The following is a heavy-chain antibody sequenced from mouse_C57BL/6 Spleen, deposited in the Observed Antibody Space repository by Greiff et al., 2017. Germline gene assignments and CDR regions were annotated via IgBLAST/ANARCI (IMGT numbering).Heavy chain of an antibody. J-gene: IGHJ3*01. CDR3: TTSAWFAY. CDR1: GFNIKDDY. Sequence: EVKLMESGAELVRPGASVKLSCTASGFNIKDDYMHWVKQRPEQGLEWIGWIDPENGDTEYASKFQGKATITADTSSNTAYLQLSSLTSEDTAVYYGTTSAWFAYWGQGTLVTVSA. CDR2: IDPENGDT. V-gene: IGHV14-4*01.